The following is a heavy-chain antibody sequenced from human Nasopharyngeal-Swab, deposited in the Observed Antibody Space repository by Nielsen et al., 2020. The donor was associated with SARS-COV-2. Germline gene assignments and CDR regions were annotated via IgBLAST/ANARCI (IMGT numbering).Heavy chain of an antibody. V-gene: IGHV3-7*03. J-gene: IGHJ4*02. CDR2: IKQDGSEK. D-gene: IGHD3-9*01. Sequence: GGSLRLSCAASGFTFSSYWTSWVRQAPGKGLEWVANIKQDGSEKYYVDSVKGRFTISRDNAKNSPYLQMNSLRAEDTAVYYCARGTQLRYFDWLDYWGQGTLVTVSS. CDR3: ARGTQLRYFDWLDY. CDR1: GFTFSSYW.